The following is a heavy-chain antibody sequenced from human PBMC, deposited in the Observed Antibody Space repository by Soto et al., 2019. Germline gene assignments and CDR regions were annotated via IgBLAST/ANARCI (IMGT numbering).Heavy chain of an antibody. CDR1: GFSLTTRGVG. Sequence: QITLKESGPTLVKPTQTLTLTCTFSGFSLTTRGVGVGWIRQPPGKALECLALIYWDDDKRYSPSLQSRLSITKDTSKNQVVLTMTNVDPVDTATYYCAHIPNYYQYDWFAPWCQGTLVSVSS. D-gene: IGHD3-16*01. V-gene: IGHV2-5*02. CDR2: IYWDDDK. J-gene: IGHJ5*02. CDR3: AHIPNYYQYDWFAP.